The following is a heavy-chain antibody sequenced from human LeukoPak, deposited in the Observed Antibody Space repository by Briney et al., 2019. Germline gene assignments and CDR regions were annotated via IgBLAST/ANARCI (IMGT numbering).Heavy chain of an antibody. J-gene: IGHJ4*02. CDR2: IYHNGST. D-gene: IGHD1-1*01. CDR3: AKITTLDY. Sequence: SETLSLTFMVSGYSITSGYYWGWIRPRPGKGLEWIGTIYHNGSTSYNPSLKSRVTISVDTSKNQFSLRLNSVIAANTAIYCCAKITTLDYWGQGTLVTVSS. CDR1: GYSITSGYY. V-gene: IGHV4-38-2*02.